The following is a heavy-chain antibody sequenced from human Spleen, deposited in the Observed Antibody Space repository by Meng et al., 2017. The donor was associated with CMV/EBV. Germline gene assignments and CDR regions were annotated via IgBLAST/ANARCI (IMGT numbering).Heavy chain of an antibody. D-gene: IGHD2-2*01. CDR1: GYTFTGYY. Sequence: ASVKVSCKASGYTFTGYYMHWVRQAPGQGLEWMGWISAYNGNTNYAQKLQGRVTMTTDTSTTTAYMELRSLRSDDTAVYYCARPRSTSYYYYGMDVWGQGTTVTVSS. CDR2: ISAYNGNT. CDR3: ARPRSTSYYYYGMDV. J-gene: IGHJ6*02. V-gene: IGHV1-18*04.